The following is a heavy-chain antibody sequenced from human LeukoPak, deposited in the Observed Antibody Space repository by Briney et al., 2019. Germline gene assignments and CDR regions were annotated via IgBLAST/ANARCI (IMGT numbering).Heavy chain of an antibody. CDR3: ARAYYGVPGGY. D-gene: IGHD1-26*01. V-gene: IGHV3-53*01. CDR2: IYSGGST. J-gene: IGHJ4*02. CDR1: GFTVSSNY. Sequence: PGGSLRLSCAASGFTVSSNYMSWVRQAPGKGLEWVSVIYSGGSTYYADSVKGRFTISRDNSKNTLYLQMNSLRAEDTAVYYCARAYYGVPGGYWGQGTLVTVPS.